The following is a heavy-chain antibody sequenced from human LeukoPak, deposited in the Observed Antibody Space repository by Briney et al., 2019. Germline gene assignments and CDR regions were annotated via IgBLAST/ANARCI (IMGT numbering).Heavy chain of an antibody. CDR1: GFTFSDYW. Sequence: PGGSLRLSCATSGFTFSDYWRNWFRQAPGKGPEWVAIIKQDGSQTHYVDFVKGRFTISRDNDKSSLFLQMNSLRDEDTAVYYCARGQGWLSDSWGQGIQVTVTS. D-gene: IGHD3-9*01. V-gene: IGHV3-7*03. CDR3: ARGQGWLSDS. J-gene: IGHJ4*02. CDR2: IKQDGSQT.